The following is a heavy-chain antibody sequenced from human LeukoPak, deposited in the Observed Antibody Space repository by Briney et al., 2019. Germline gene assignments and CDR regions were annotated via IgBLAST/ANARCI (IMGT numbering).Heavy chain of an antibody. V-gene: IGHV1-69*02. CDR2: IIPILGIA. CDR1: GGTFSSYT. CDR3: ARGSGYFQFDY. J-gene: IGHJ4*02. Sequence: ASVKVSCKASGGTFSSYTISWVRQAPAQGLEWMGRIIPILGIANYAQKFQGRVTITADKSTSTAYMELSSLRSEDTAVYYCARGSGYFQFDYWGQGTLVTVSS. D-gene: IGHD3-22*01.